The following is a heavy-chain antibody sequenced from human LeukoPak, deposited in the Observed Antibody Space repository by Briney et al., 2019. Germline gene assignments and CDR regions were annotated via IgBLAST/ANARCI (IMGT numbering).Heavy chain of an antibody. J-gene: IGHJ4*02. CDR1: GGSFSGYH. Sequence: SETLSLTCAVYGGSFSGYHWSWIRQPPGKGLEWIGEINHSGSTNYNPSLKSRVTISVDTSKNQFSLKLSSVTAADTAVYYCARGPIVGATIDYWGQGTLVTVSS. D-gene: IGHD1-26*01. CDR2: INHSGST. V-gene: IGHV4-34*01. CDR3: ARGPIVGATIDY.